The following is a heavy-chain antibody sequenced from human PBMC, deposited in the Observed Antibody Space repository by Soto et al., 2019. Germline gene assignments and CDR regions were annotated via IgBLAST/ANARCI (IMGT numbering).Heavy chain of an antibody. D-gene: IGHD3-16*01. J-gene: IGHJ3*02. CDR2: ISWNSGSI. CDR3: AKDITEDDAHDAFDI. V-gene: IGHV3-9*01. Sequence: GGSLRLSCAASGFTFDDYAMHWVRQAPGKGLEWVSGISWNSGSIGYADSVKGRFTISRDNAKNSLYLQMNSLRAEDTALYYCAKDITEDDAHDAFDIWGQGTMVTVSS. CDR1: GFTFDDYA.